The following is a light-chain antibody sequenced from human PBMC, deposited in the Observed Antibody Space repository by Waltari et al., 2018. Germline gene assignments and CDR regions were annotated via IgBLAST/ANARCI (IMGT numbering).Light chain of an antibody. CDR3: QQRSDWPFT. J-gene: IGKJ2*01. V-gene: IGKV3-11*01. CDR1: QRVSSS. Sequence: ETVLTQSPATLSLSPGARATLSCRASQRVSSSLAWYQQKPGQAPRLLIYDASKRATGIPARFSGSGSGTDFTLTIGGLEPEDFAVYYCQQRSDWPFTFGQGTKLEI. CDR2: DAS.